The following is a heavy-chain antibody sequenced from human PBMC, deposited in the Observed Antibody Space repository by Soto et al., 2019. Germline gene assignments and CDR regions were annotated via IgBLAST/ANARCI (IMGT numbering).Heavy chain of an antibody. CDR3: ARIYYYYGMDV. Sequence: ASVKVCCEASGYTFTGYYRRWVRQAPGQGLEWMGWINPNSGGTNYAQKFQGWVTMTRDTSISTAYMELSRLRSDDTAVYYCARIYYYYGMDVWGQGTTVTVS. CDR1: GYTFTGYY. J-gene: IGHJ6*02. V-gene: IGHV1-2*04. CDR2: INPNSGGT.